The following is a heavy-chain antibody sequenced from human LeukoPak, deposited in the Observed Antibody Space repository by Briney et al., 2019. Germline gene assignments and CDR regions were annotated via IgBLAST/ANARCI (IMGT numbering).Heavy chain of an antibody. V-gene: IGHV3-30*18. D-gene: IGHD3-22*01. J-gene: IGHJ4*02. Sequence: GGSLRLSCAASGLTFSTYGMHWVRQAPGKGLEWVAVISYDGSNKYYADSVKGRLIISRDNSKNALYLQMNSLRAEDTAMYYCAKDLTRYYDSSGYHYAETGFDYWGQGTLVTVSS. CDR3: AKDLTRYYDSSGYHYAETGFDY. CDR1: GLTFSTYG. CDR2: ISYDGSNK.